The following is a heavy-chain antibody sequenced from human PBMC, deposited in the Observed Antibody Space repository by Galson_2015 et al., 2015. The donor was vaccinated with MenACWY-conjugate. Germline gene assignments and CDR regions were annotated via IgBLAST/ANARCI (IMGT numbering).Heavy chain of an antibody. CDR2: INENSGSEK. V-gene: IGHV3-7*04. D-gene: IGHD2-2*01. CDR1: GFTFSSYW. J-gene: IGHJ3*02. Sequence: SLRLSCAASGFTFSSYWMSWVRQAPGKGLEWVANINENSGSEKYYVASEKGRFSISRDNAKNSLYLQISSLRAEDTAVYFCSRATAAATNVTSFDIWVRATVLTVSS. CDR3: SRATAAATNVTSFDI.